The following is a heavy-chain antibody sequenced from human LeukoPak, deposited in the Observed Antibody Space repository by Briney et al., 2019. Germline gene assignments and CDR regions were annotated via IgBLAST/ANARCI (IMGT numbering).Heavy chain of an antibody. CDR3: ARESSYGEFDY. V-gene: IGHV3-48*01. Sequence: GGSLRLSCAASGFTFSSYSMNWVRQAPGKGLEWVSYISSSSSTIYYADSVKGRFTISRDNSKNTLYLQMNSLRAEDTAVYYCARESSYGEFDYWGQGTLVTVSS. CDR1: GFTFSSYS. D-gene: IGHD1-26*01. CDR2: ISSSSSTI. J-gene: IGHJ4*02.